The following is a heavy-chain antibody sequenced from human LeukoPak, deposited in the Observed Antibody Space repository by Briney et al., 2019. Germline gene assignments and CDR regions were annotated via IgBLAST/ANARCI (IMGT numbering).Heavy chain of an antibody. Sequence: VGSLRLSCAASRFTFSIYWMSWVRQAPGKGLEWVANINQDGSEKYYVASVKGRFTISRDNAKNSLYLQLNSLRAEDTAVYYCARGADYYGSGSYYSDYWGQGTLVTASS. V-gene: IGHV3-7*04. CDR2: INQDGSEK. CDR3: ARGADYYGSGSYYSDY. J-gene: IGHJ4*02. CDR1: RFTFSIYW. D-gene: IGHD3-10*01.